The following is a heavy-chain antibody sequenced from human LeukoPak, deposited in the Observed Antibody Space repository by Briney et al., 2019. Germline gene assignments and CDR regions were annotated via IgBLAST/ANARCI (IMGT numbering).Heavy chain of an antibody. D-gene: IGHD6-19*01. J-gene: IGHJ4*02. CDR3: AKGPLIEVAGTTWDY. V-gene: IGHV3-9*01. CDR2: ISWNSGGI. Sequence: PGRSLRLSCAASGFTFDDYAMHWIRQAPGKGLEWVSGISWNSGGIGYADSVKGRFTISRDNAKNSLYLQMNSLRAEDTAVYYCAKGPLIEVAGTTWDYWGQGTLVTVSS. CDR1: GFTFDDYA.